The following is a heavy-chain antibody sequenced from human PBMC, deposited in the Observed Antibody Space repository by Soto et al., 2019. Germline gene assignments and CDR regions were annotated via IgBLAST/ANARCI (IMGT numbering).Heavy chain of an antibody. CDR1: GASISSYY. CDR2: IYYSGST. CDR3: VRSYDSMDFDY. V-gene: IGHV4-39*01. D-gene: IGHD3-22*01. J-gene: IGHJ4*02. Sequence: SETLSLTCTVSGASISSYYWGWIRQPPGKGLEWIGSIYYSGSTYYNPSLKSRVTIAVDTSKNQFSLKLSSVTAADTAVYYCVRSYDSMDFDYWGQGTLVTVSS.